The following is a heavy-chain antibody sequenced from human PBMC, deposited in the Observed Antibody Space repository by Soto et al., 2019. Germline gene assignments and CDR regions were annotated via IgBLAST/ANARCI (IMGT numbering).Heavy chain of an antibody. J-gene: IGHJ4*02. Sequence: SETLSLTCAVYGGSFSGYYWSWIRQPPGKGLEWIGEINHSGSTNYNPSLKSRVTISVDTSKNQFSLKLSSVTAADTAVYYCARGTGGYYDSSGYYYDYWGQGTLVTVSS. CDR1: GGSFSGYY. D-gene: IGHD3-22*01. CDR3: ARGTGGYYDSSGYYYDY. V-gene: IGHV4-34*01. CDR2: INHSGST.